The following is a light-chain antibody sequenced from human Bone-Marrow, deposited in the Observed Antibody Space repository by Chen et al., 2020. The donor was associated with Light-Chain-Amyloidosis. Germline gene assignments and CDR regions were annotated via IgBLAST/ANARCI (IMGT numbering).Light chain of an antibody. CDR2: DVR. CDR1: SSDVGAYNY. V-gene: IGLV2-14*03. J-gene: IGLJ3*02. Sequence: QSALTQPASVSGYPGQSITISCTGTSSDVGAYNYVSWYQHHPGKAPKLMIFDVRNRPSGVSDRFSGSKSGNTASLTISGLQAEDEADYYCSLYTSTTILFGGGTKLAVL. CDR3: SLYTSTTIL.